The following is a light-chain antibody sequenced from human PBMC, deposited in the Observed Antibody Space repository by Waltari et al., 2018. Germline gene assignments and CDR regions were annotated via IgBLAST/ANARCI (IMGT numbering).Light chain of an antibody. V-gene: IGLV2-14*01. CDR3: SSYTSSNTLV. CDR1: SSAVGGYNY. Sequence: QSALTQPASVSGSPGQSITIPCTGTSSAVGGYNYAPWYQQHPGKAPKLMLYDVSNRPSGVSNRFSGSKSGNTASLTISGLQAEDEADYYCSSYTSSNTLVFGGGTKLTVL. CDR2: DVS. J-gene: IGLJ2*01.